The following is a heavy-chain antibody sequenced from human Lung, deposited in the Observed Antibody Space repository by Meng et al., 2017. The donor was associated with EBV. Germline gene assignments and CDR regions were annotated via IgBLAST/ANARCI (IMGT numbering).Heavy chain of an antibody. CDR1: GISVSNYW. Sequence: VQWVGAGGAVVPPGGSRRPSGATFGISVSNYWMHSVRQAPGKGRGRVPRINENGTITTYADSVEGRFTISRDNAKNTMYLQMNSLRDEDTAVYYCSSDLVGSDDSWGQGTLVTVSS. J-gene: IGHJ4*02. CDR2: INENGTIT. CDR3: SSDLVGSDDS. V-gene: IGHV3-74*01.